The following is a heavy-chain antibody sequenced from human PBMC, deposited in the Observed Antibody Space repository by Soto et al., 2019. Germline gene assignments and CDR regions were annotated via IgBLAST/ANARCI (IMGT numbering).Heavy chain of an antibody. V-gene: IGHV4-59*08. Sequence: SETLSLTCTVSGGSISSYYWSWIRQPPGKGLEWIGYIYYSGSTNYNPSLKRRVTISVDTSKNQFSLKLSSVTAADTAVYYCARHPNIVATTDAFDIWGQGTTVTVS. CDR2: IYYSGST. J-gene: IGHJ3*02. CDR1: GGSISSYY. D-gene: IGHD5-12*01. CDR3: ARHPNIVATTDAFDI.